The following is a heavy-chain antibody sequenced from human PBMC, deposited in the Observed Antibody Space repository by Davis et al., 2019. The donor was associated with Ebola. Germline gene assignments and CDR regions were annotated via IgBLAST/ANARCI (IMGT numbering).Heavy chain of an antibody. CDR3: ARGRSMVATQVGLRY. CDR1: GGTFSSYA. CDR2: ISAYNGNT. V-gene: IGHV1-18*01. Sequence: ASMKVSCKASGGTFSSYAISWVRQAPGQGLEWMGWISAYNGNTNYAQKLQGRVTMTTDISTSTAYMELRSLRSDDTAVYYCARGRSMVATQVGLRYWSQGTLVTVSS. D-gene: IGHD5-12*01. J-gene: IGHJ4*02.